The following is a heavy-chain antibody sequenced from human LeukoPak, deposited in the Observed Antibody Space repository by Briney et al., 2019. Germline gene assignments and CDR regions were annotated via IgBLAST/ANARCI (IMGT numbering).Heavy chain of an antibody. CDR3: ARSYSSSWSFDY. D-gene: IGHD6-13*01. J-gene: IGHJ4*02. CDR1: GFTFSDFY. Sequence: SGGSLRLSCAASGFTFSDFYMTWIRQAPGKGLEWVSYISSSSSYTNYADSVKGRFTISRDNAKNSLYLQMNSLRAEDTAVYYCARSYSSSWSFDYWGQGTLVTVSS. V-gene: IGHV3-11*03. CDR2: ISSSSSYT.